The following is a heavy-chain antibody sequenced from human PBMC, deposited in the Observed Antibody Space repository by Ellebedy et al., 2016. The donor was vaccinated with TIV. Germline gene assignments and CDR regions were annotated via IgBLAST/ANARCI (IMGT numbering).Heavy chain of an antibody. J-gene: IGHJ6*03. V-gene: IGHV1-18*01. CDR3: ARDGTIAARPYYYYYYMDV. CDR1: GYTFTSYG. D-gene: IGHD6-6*01. CDR2: ISAYNGNT. Sequence: ASVKVSCXASGYTFTSYGISWVRQAPGQGLEWMGWISAYNGNTNYAQKLQGRVTMTTDTSTSTAYMELRSLRSDDTAVYYCARDGTIAARPYYYYYYMDVWGKGTTVTVSS.